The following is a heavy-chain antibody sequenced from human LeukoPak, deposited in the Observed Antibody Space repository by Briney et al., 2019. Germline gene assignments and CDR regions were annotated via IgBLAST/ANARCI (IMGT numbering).Heavy chain of an antibody. D-gene: IGHD5-18*01. CDR2: MNPNSGNT. Sequence: GASVKVSCKASGYTFTSYDINWVRRATGQGLEWMGWMNPNSGNTGYAQKFQGRVTMTRNTSISTAYMELSSLRSEDTAVYYCARGSGKGIQLWSTPHYYFDYWGQGTLVTVSS. V-gene: IGHV1-8*01. CDR1: GYTFTSYD. CDR3: ARGSGKGIQLWSTPHYYFDY. J-gene: IGHJ4*02.